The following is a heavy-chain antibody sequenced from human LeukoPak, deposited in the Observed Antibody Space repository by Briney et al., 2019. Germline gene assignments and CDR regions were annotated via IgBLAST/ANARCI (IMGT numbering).Heavy chain of an antibody. CDR3: ARNWGSGDYFDY. Sequence: GGSLRLSCAASGFTFYDYGMSWVRQAPGKGLEWVSGINWNGGSTGYADSVKGRFTISRDNAKNSLYLQMNSLRAEDTALYYCARNWGSGDYFDYWGQGTLVTVSS. J-gene: IGHJ4*02. CDR2: INWNGGST. V-gene: IGHV3-20*04. CDR1: GFTFYDYG. D-gene: IGHD7-27*01.